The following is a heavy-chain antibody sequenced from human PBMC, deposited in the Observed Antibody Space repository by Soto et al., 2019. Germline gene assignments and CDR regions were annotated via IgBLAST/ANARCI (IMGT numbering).Heavy chain of an antibody. D-gene: IGHD5-18*01. CDR1: GYTFITYY. Sequence: ASVKVSCKASGYTFITYYMNWVRQAPGQGLEWMGMINPSGGSTSYAQKFQDTATMTRDTSTSTVYMELSSLRSEDTAVYYCATEDTANGGALDVCGQGTMVTVSS. CDR2: INPSGGST. CDR3: ATEDTANGGALDV. J-gene: IGHJ3*01. V-gene: IGHV1-46*01.